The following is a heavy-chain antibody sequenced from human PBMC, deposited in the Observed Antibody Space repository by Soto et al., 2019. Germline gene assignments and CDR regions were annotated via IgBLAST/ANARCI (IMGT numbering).Heavy chain of an antibody. Sequence: SETLSLTCTVSGGSISSSSYYWGWIRQPPGKGLEWIGSIYYSGSTYYNPSLKSRVTISVDTSKNQFSLKLSSVTAADTAVYYCASLGIAVRPGYFDYWGQGTLVTVSS. V-gene: IGHV4-39*01. CDR1: GGSISSSSYY. CDR2: IYYSGST. J-gene: IGHJ4*02. CDR3: ASLGIAVRPGYFDY. D-gene: IGHD6-6*01.